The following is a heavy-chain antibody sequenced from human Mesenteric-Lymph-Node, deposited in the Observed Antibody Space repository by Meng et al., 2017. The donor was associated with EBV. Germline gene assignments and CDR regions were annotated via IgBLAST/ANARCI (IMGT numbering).Heavy chain of an antibody. V-gene: IGHV7-4-1*02. D-gene: IGHD5/OR15-5a*01. CDR3: ARDLQGTVSTDYFDH. Sequence: QVQLVQSGSELKNPGASVKVSCNASGYTFNTYAMNWVRQAPGQGLEWMGWINTDTGNPTYAQGFTGRFVFSLDTSVSTTYLEISSLKTEDTAVYYCARDLQGTVSTDYFDHWGQGTLVTVSS. CDR1: GYTFNTYA. J-gene: IGHJ4*02. CDR2: INTDTGNP.